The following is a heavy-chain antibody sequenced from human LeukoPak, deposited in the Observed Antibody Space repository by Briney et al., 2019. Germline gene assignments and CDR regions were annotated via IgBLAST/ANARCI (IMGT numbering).Heavy chain of an antibody. D-gene: IGHD3-22*01. Sequence: SETLSLTCTVSGGSISSYYWSWIRQPPGKGLEWIGYIYYSGSTNYNPSLKSRVTISVDTSKNQFSLKLSSVTAADTAVYHCARHEAVSPNYYDSSGYQNWFDPWGQGTLVTVSS. V-gene: IGHV4-59*08. CDR3: ARHEAVSPNYYDSSGYQNWFDP. J-gene: IGHJ5*02. CDR2: IYYSGST. CDR1: GGSISSYY.